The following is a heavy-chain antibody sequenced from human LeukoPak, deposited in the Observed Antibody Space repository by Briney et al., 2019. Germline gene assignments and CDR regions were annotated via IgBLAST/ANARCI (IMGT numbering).Heavy chain of an antibody. CDR3: ARFGVTVVRGGKYYFDY. Sequence: KPSETLPLTCTVSGVPLSNYHGSWIRQPPGKGLEWVGHIYYSGATRYNPSLNSRIAISVDTPTNQFSLMLTSVTAADTAVHYCARFGVTVVRGGKYYFDYWGQGTLVTVSS. D-gene: IGHD3-10*01. CDR1: GVPLSNYH. V-gene: IGHV4-59*08. J-gene: IGHJ4*02. CDR2: IYYSGAT.